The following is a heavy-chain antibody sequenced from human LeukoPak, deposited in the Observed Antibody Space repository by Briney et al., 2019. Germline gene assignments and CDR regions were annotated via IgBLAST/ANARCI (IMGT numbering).Heavy chain of an antibody. D-gene: IGHD5-18*01. V-gene: IGHV4-34*01. CDR2: INHSGST. CDR1: GGSFSGYY. CDR3: ARGGYSYASTRPFDY. Sequence: SETLSLTCAVYGGSFSGYYWSWIRQPPGKGLEWIGEINHSGSTNYNPSLKSRVTISVDTSKNQFPLKLSSVTAADTAVYYCARGGYSYASTRPFDYWGQGTLVTVSS. J-gene: IGHJ4*02.